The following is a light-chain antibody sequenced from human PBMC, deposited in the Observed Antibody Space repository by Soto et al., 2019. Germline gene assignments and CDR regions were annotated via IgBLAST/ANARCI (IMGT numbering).Light chain of an antibody. CDR2: GNT. Sequence: QAVVTQPPSVSGAPGQRVTISRTGSSSNIGSTYDVQWYQQLPGTAPKLLIHGNTDRPSGVPDRFSGSKSGTSASLAITGLQADDEAEYYCQSYDDSLSVHYVFGTGTKLTVL. CDR1: SSNIGSTYD. V-gene: IGLV1-40*01. J-gene: IGLJ1*01. CDR3: QSYDDSLSVHYV.